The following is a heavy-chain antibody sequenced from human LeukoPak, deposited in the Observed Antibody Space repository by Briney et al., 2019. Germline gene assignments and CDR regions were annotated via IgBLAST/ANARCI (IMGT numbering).Heavy chain of an antibody. CDR2: ISGSGSDI. Sequence: GGSLRLSCVVSGFSISDSYMTWIRQTPGKGLEWLAYISGSGSDIYFADSVKGRFTISRDNAKNSLYLQMNSLRAEDTAVYYCAKVSSSGWHTVDYWGQGNLVTVSS. V-gene: IGHV3-11*01. CDR1: GFSISDSY. J-gene: IGHJ4*02. CDR3: AKVSSSGWHTVDY. D-gene: IGHD6-19*01.